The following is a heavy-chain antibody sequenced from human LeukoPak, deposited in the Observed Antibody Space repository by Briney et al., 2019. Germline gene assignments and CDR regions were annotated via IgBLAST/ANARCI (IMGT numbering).Heavy chain of an antibody. CDR3: ARLKPNNWNDPSYFDY. CDR1: GGSISSYY. V-gene: IGHV4-59*12. Sequence: SETLSLTCTVSGGSISSYYWSWIRQPPGKGLEWIGYIYYSGSTNYNPSLKSRVTMSVDTSKNQFSLKLSSVTAADTAVYYCARLKPNNWNDPSYFDYWGQGTLVTVSS. D-gene: IGHD1-20*01. CDR2: IYYSGST. J-gene: IGHJ4*02.